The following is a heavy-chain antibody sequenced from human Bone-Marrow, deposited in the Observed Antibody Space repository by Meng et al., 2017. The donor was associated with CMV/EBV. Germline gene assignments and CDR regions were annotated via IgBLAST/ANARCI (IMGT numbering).Heavy chain of an antibody. Sequence: GGSLRLSCAASGFIVSSNYMSWVRQAPGKGLEWVSLIYSTGSTYYADSVKGRFTISRENPKNTVYLQMNSLRTEDTAVYYCAKDLSPYSRAGAFDIWGQGTMVTVSS. D-gene: IGHD6-13*01. CDR1: GFIVSSNY. V-gene: IGHV3-66*03. J-gene: IGHJ3*02. CDR3: AKDLSPYSRAGAFDI. CDR2: IYSTGST.